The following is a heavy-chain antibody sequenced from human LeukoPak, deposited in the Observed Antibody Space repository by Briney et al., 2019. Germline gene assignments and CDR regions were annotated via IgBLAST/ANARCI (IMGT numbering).Heavy chain of an antibody. CDR3: ARVLRGSSCWYFDY. Sequence: SVTVSCKASGYTFTSYGISWVRQAPGQGLEWMGWISAYNGNTNYAQKLQGRVTVTTDTSTSTAYMELRSLRSDDTAVYYCARVLRGSSCWYFDYWGQGTRVRASS. D-gene: IGHD6-19*01. J-gene: IGHJ4*02. CDR1: GYTFTSYG. CDR2: ISAYNGNT. V-gene: IGHV1-18*01.